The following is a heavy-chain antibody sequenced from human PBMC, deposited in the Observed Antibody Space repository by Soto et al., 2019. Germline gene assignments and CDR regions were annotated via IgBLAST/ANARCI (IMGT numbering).Heavy chain of an antibody. CDR3: AREYTAWPLAYGLDV. CDR2: ISSCSDI. CDR1: GFTFSTYS. Sequence: GGSLRLSCVGSGFTFSTYSINWVRQAPGKGLEWVSSISSCSDIYYADSVKGRFTISRDNAKNSVSLRMNSLRAEDTAVYYCAREYTAWPLAYGLDVWGQGTTVTVSS. D-gene: IGHD2-2*02. J-gene: IGHJ6*02. V-gene: IGHV3-21*01.